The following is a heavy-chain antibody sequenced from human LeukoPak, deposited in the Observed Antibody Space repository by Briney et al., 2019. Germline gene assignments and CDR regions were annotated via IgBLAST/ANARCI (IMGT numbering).Heavy chain of an antibody. CDR3: ARNLRGYSYVDY. D-gene: IGHD5-18*01. V-gene: IGHV4-34*01. CDR2: INHSGST. Sequence: PSQTLLLTCAVSGGSFSGYYWSWIRQPPGKWLEWIGEINHSGSTNYNPSLRSRVTISVDTSKNQFSLKLSSVTAADTAVYYCARNLRGYSYVDYWGQGTLVTVSS. J-gene: IGHJ4*02. CDR1: GGSFSGYY.